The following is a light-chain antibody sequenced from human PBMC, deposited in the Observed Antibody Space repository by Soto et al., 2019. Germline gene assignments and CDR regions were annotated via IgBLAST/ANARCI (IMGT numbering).Light chain of an antibody. Sequence: EIVLTQSPGTLSLSPGERATLSCRASQRINSNYLAWYQLKPGQAPRLLIYGASIRATAIPDRFSGSVSGTDFTLTISRLDPEDFAVYFCQQYGTSPRTFGQGTKVEIK. CDR3: QQYGTSPRT. CDR1: QRINSNY. CDR2: GAS. V-gene: IGKV3-20*01. J-gene: IGKJ1*01.